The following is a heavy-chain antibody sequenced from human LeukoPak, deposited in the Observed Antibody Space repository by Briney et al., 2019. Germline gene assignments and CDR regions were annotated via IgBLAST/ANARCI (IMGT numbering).Heavy chain of an antibody. J-gene: IGHJ3*02. D-gene: IGHD4-17*01. CDR3: ARQHGDLTDAFDI. Sequence: GESLKISCKGSGYSFTSYWIGWVRQMPGKGLEWMGIIYPGDSDTRYSLSFQGQVTISADKSISTACLQWSSLKAPDTAMYYCARQHGDLTDAFDIWGQGTMVTVSS. CDR2: IYPGDSDT. V-gene: IGHV5-51*01. CDR1: GYSFTSYW.